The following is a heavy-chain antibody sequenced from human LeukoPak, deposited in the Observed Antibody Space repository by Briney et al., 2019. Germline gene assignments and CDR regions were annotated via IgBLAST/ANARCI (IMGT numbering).Heavy chain of an antibody. CDR3: ARDRQRWLQSPNDAFDI. J-gene: IGHJ3*02. V-gene: IGHV3-48*03. Sequence: GGSLRLSCAASGFTSSSYEMNWVRQAPGKGLEWVSYISSSGSTIYYADSVKGRFTISRDNANNSLYLQMNSLRAEDTAVYYCARDRQRWLQSPNDAFDIWGQGTMVTVSS. CDR2: ISSSGSTI. D-gene: IGHD5-24*01. CDR1: GFTSSSYE.